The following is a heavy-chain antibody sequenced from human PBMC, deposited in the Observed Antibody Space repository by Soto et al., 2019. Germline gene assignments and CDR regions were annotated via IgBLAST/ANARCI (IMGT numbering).Heavy chain of an antibody. CDR2: INTNTGNP. D-gene: IGHD4-4*01. V-gene: IGHV7-4-1*01. J-gene: IGHJ6*02. CDR3: ARGGVLSYSSYYYYGMDV. Sequence: ASVKVSCKASGYTFTSYAMNWVRQAPGQGLEWMGWINTNTGNPTYAQGFTGRFVFSLDTSVSTAYLQICSLKAEDTAVYYCARGGVLSYSSYYYYGMDVWGQGTTVTVSS. CDR1: GYTFTSYA.